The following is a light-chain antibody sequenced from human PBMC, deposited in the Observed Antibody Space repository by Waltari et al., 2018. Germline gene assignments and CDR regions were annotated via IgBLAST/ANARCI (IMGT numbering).Light chain of an antibody. Sequence: QSALTQPPSASGSPGQSVTIPCTGTSSDIGGYKYLSWYRQHPGKGPKLLIYEVSKRPSGVPNRFSGSKSGNTASLTVSGLQAEDEADYYCSSYAGSNNLVFGTGTKVTVL. CDR3: SSYAGSNNLV. J-gene: IGLJ1*01. CDR1: SSDIGGYKY. CDR2: EVS. V-gene: IGLV2-8*01.